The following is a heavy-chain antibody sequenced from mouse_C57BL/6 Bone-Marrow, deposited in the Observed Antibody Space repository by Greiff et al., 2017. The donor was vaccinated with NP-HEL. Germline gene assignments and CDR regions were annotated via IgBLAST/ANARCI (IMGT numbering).Heavy chain of an antibody. CDR1: GYTFTDYY. CDR2: INPNNGGT. Sequence: EVQLHQSGPELVKPGASVKISCKASGYTFTDYYMNWVKQSHGKSLEWIGDINPNNGGTSYNQKFKGKATLTVDKSSSTAYMELRSLTSEDSAVYYCARDSGILYYGSSYDYWGQGTTLTVSS. J-gene: IGHJ2*01. D-gene: IGHD1-1*01. V-gene: IGHV1-26*01. CDR3: ARDSGILYYGSSYDY.